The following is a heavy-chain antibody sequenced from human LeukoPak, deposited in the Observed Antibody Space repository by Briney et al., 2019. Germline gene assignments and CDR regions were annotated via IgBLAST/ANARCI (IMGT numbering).Heavy chain of an antibody. V-gene: IGHV4-34*01. D-gene: IGHD3-9*01. CDR1: GGSFSGFY. CDR3: ARGSPGLHYDILTGSSRRWFDP. J-gene: IGHJ5*02. CDR2: INHSGST. Sequence: PSETLSLTCAVYGGSFSGFYWTWIRQPPGKGLEWIGEINHSGSTNYNPSLKSRVTISVDTSKKQFSLKLSSVTAADTAVYYCARGSPGLHYDILTGSSRRWFDPWGQGTLVTVSS.